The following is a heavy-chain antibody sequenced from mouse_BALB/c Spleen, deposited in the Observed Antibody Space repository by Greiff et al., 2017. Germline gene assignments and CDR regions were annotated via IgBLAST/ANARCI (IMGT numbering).Heavy chain of an antibody. V-gene: IGHV5-17*02. Sequence: VQGVESGGGLVQPGGSRKLSCAASGFTFSSFGMHWVRQAPEKGLEWVAYISSGSSTIYYADTVKGRFTISRDNPKNTLFLQMTSLRSEDTAMYYCARSRGSSYAWFAYWGQGTLVTVSA. CDR2: ISSGSSTI. J-gene: IGHJ3*01. CDR1: GFTFSSFG. CDR3: ARSRGSSYAWFAY. D-gene: IGHD1-1*01.